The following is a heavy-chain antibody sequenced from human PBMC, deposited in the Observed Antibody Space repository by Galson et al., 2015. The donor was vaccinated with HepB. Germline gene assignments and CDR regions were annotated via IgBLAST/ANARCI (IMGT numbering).Heavy chain of an antibody. CDR3: AREYTSGWYGAHSFDI. CDR1: EYTFTSYA. D-gene: IGHD6-19*01. V-gene: IGHV1-3*01. Sequence: SVKVSCKASEYTFTSYAMHWVRQAPEQRLEWMGWINAGNGNTKYSQKFQGRVTITRDTSASTAYIELSSLRSEDTAMYYCAREYTSGWYGAHSFDIWGQGTMVTVPS. CDR2: INAGNGNT. J-gene: IGHJ3*02.